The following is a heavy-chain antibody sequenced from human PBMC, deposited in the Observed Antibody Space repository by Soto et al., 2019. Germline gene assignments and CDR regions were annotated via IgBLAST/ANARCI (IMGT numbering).Heavy chain of an antibody. D-gene: IGHD2-21*02. Sequence: GASVKVSCKASGYTFTSYAMHWVRQAPGQRLEWMGWINAGNGNTKYSQKFQGRVTITRDTSASTAYMELSSLRSEGTAVYYCARSIVVVTALDYWGQGTQVTVPQ. V-gene: IGHV1-3*01. J-gene: IGHJ4*02. CDR2: INAGNGNT. CDR1: GYTFTSYA. CDR3: ARSIVVVTALDY.